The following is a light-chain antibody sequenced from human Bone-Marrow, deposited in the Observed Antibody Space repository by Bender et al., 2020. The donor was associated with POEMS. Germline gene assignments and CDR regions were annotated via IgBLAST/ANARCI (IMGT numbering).Light chain of an antibody. J-gene: IGLJ2*01. Sequence: FELTQPPSVSVSPGQTASITCSGDKLGDKYVCWYQQKPGQSPVLVIYQDRKRPSGIPARFSGSNSGNTATLTISGTQPMDEADYYCQAWDSSTVIFGGGTKLTVL. V-gene: IGLV3-1*01. CDR2: QDR. CDR3: QAWDSSTVI. CDR1: KLGDKY.